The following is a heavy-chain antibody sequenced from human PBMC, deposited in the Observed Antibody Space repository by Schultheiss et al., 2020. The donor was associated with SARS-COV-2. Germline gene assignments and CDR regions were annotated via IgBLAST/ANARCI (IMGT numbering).Heavy chain of an antibody. CDR1: GFTFSSYS. CDR3: ARDSAIFGHGAGYYYGMDV. V-gene: IGHV3-48*02. J-gene: IGHJ6*02. Sequence: GGSLRLSCAASGFTFSSYSMNWVRQAPGKGLEWVSYISSGSSAIYYADSVKGRFTISRDNAKNSLYLQMNSLRDEDTAVYYCARDSAIFGHGAGYYYGMDVWGQGTTVTVSS. CDR2: ISSGSSAI. D-gene: IGHD3-3*01.